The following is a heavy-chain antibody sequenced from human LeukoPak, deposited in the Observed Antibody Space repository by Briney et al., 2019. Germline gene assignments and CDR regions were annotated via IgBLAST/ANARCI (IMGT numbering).Heavy chain of an antibody. CDR3: ARVGSEIDWGYYYYYMDV. Sequence: SGTLSLTCAVSGGSISSSNWWSWVRQPPGKGLEWIGEIYHSGSTNYNPSLKSRVTISVDKSKNQFSLKLSSVTAADTAVYYCARVGSEIDWGYYYYYMDVWGKGTTVTISS. CDR1: GGSISSSNW. V-gene: IGHV4-4*02. J-gene: IGHJ6*03. CDR2: IYHSGST. D-gene: IGHD3-10*01.